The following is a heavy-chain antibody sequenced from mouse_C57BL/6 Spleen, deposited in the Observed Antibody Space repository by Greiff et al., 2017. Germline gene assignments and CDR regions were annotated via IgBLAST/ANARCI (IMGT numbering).Heavy chain of an antibody. Sequence: EVQRVESGPGLVKPSQSLSLTCSVTGYSITSGYYWNWIRQFPGNKLEWMGYISYDGSNNYNPSLKNRISITRDTSKNQFFLKLNSVTTEDTATYYCVRGDYFAYWGQGTLVTVSA. CDR1: GYSITSGYY. J-gene: IGHJ3*01. D-gene: IGHD2-4*01. CDR2: ISYDGSN. V-gene: IGHV3-6*01. CDR3: VRGDYFAY.